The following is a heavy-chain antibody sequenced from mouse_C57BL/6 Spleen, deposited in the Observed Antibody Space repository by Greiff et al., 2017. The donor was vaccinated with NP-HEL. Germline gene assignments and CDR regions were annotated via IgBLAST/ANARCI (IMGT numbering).Heavy chain of an antibody. CDR2: IDPSDSYT. D-gene: IGHD2-4*01. Sequence: VQLQQPGAELVKPGASVKLSCKASGFTFTSYWMQWVQQRPGQGLEWIGAIDPSDSYTNYNQKFKGKDTLTVDTSSSTAYMQLSSLTSEDSAVDCCARERHDYENYWGQGTTLTVSS. J-gene: IGHJ2*01. CDR3: ARERHDYENY. V-gene: IGHV1-50*01. CDR1: GFTFTSYW.